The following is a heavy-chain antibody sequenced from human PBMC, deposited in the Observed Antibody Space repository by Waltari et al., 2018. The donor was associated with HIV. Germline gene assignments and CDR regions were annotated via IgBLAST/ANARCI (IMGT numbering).Heavy chain of an antibody. J-gene: IGHJ3*02. CDR1: GFTFDDYA. CDR2: SIWNSGSI. V-gene: IGHV3-9*01. Sequence: EVQLVESGGGLVQPGRSLRLSCAASGFTFDDYAMHLVRQAPGKVLDGVSGSIWNSGSIGYADSVKGRFTISRDNAKNSLYLQMNSLRAEDTALYYCAKDMSSDDAFDIWGQGTMVTVSS. CDR3: AKDMSSDDAFDI.